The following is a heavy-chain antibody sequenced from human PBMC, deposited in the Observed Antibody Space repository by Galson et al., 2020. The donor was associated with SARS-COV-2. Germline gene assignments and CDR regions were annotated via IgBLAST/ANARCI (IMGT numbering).Heavy chain of an antibody. CDR3: AKENVGGYTGYESVYYYGMDV. CDR2: ITYSGRNE. J-gene: IGHJ6*02. Sequence: GSLRLFCAASGFPFSTHGMHWVRQAPGKGLEWVAIITYSGRNEYYADSVKGRFTISRDNSKNTLFLQMNGLRPEDTAVYYCAKENVGGYTGYESVYYYGMDVWGQGTTVIVSS. V-gene: IGHV3-30*18. CDR1: GFPFSTHG. D-gene: IGHD5-12*01.